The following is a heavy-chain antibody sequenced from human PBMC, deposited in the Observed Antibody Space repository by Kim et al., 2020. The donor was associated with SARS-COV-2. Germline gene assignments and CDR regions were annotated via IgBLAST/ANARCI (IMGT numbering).Heavy chain of an antibody. D-gene: IGHD6-19*01. CDR3: ARGGIAVAGTGMDV. CDR1: GFTFSDYY. V-gene: IGHV3-11*06. Sequence: GGSLRLSCAASGFTFSDYYMSWIRQAPGKGLEWVSYISSSSSYTNYADSVKGRFTISRDNAKNSLYRQMNSLRAEDTAVYYCARGGIAVAGTGMDVWGQGTTVTVSS. J-gene: IGHJ6*02. CDR2: ISSSSSYT.